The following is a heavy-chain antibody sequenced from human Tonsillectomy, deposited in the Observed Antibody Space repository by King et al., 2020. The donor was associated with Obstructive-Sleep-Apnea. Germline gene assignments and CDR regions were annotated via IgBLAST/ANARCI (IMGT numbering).Heavy chain of an antibody. CDR1: GFTFSSYA. CDR2: ISGSGGGT. V-gene: IGHV3-23*04. Sequence: VQLVESGGGLVQPGGSLRLSCAASGFTFSSYAMSWVRQAPGKGLEWVSAISGSGGGTYYADTVKGRLTISRDDSKNTLYLQMNSLRAEDTAVYYCAKLMGYYYDSSGYSDSWGQGTLVTVSS. J-gene: IGHJ4*02. D-gene: IGHD3-22*01. CDR3: AKLMGYYYDSSGYSDS.